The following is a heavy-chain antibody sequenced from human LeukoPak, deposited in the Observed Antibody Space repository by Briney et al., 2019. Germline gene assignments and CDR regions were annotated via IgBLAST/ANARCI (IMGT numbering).Heavy chain of an antibody. CDR3: ARVPAIYSSSAYPDY. Sequence: ASVKVSCKASGYTFTGYYMHWVRQAPGQGLEWMGWISAYNGNTNYAQKLQGRVTMTTDTSTSTAYMELRSLRSDDTAVYYCARVPAIYSSSAYPDYWGQGTLVTVSS. CDR1: GYTFTGYY. CDR2: ISAYNGNT. J-gene: IGHJ4*02. V-gene: IGHV1-18*04. D-gene: IGHD6-6*01.